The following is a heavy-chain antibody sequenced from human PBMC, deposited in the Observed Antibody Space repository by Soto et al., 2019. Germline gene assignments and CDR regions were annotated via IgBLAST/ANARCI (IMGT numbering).Heavy chain of an antibody. Sequence: DVQLLESGGGLVQPGGSLRLSCAASGFRFSVYAMSWVRQAPGKGLEWVSTISGSGGSTYYADSVKGRFTISRDNSKNKVFLQMSSLSAEATALYYCAKGSRIVATIAFFGSWGQGTLVTVSS. CDR2: ISGSGGST. V-gene: IGHV3-23*01. D-gene: IGHD5-12*01. CDR3: AKGSRIVATIAFFGS. J-gene: IGHJ4*02. CDR1: GFRFSVYA.